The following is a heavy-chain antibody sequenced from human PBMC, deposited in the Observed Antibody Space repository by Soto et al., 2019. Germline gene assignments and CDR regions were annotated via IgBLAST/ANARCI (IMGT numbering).Heavy chain of an antibody. CDR2: IIPIFGTA. D-gene: IGHD3-3*01. CDR3: AREGGGGYDFWSGYYGSLFRGMDV. J-gene: IGHJ6*02. V-gene: IGHV1-69*13. Sequence: ASVKVSCKASGGTFSSYAISWVRQAPGQGLEWMGGIIPIFGTANYAQKFQGRVTITADESTSTAYMELSSLRSEDTAVYYCAREGGGGYDFWSGYYGSLFRGMDVWGQGTTVT. CDR1: GGTFSSYA.